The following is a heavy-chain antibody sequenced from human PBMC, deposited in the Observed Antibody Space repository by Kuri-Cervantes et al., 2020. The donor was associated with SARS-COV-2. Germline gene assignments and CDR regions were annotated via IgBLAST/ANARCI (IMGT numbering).Heavy chain of an antibody. CDR3: ARDRALVVVTADAFDI. CDR2: ISSSGSTI. V-gene: IGHV3-48*03. J-gene: IGHJ3*02. Sequence: GESLKISCAASGFTFSSYEMNWVRQAPGKGLEWVSYISSSGSTIYYADSVKGRFTISRDNAKNSMYLQMNSLRAEDTAVYYCARDRALVVVTADAFDIWGQGTMVTVSS. D-gene: IGHD3-22*01. CDR1: GFTFSSYE.